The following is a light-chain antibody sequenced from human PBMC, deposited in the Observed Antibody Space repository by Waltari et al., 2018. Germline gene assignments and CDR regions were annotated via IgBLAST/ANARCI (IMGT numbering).Light chain of an antibody. CDR1: QSVLYSSNNKNY. Sequence: DIVMTQSPDSLAVSLGERATINCKSNQSVLYSSNNKNYLAWYQQKPGQPPKLLIYWASTRESGVPDRFSGSGSGTDFTLTISSLQAEDVAVYYCQQYYSTLTFGQGTKVEIK. CDR3: QQYYSTLT. J-gene: IGKJ1*01. V-gene: IGKV4-1*01. CDR2: WAS.